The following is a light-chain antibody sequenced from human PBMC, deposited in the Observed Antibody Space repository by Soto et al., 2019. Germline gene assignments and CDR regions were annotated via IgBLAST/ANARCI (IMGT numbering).Light chain of an antibody. J-gene: IGLJ2*01. V-gene: IGLV2-14*01. Sequence: QSALTQPASVSASPGQSITISCAGTMRDVGAYNLVSWYQQHPGRAPQLNIYEVRNLPSGISFRFTGSKSGNTASLTISGLQAEDEADYYCSSYTSKSSLIFGGGTKLTVL. CDR1: MRDVGAYNL. CDR2: EVR. CDR3: SSYTSKSSLI.